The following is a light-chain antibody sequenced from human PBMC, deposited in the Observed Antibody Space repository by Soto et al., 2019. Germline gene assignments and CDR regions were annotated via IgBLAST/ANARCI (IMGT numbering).Light chain of an antibody. J-gene: IGLJ3*02. CDR3: LLYSGTTPLWM. V-gene: IGLV7-43*01. Sequence: QAVVTQEPSLTVSPEGTVTLTCASSAGAVTNAYYSNWFQQKPGQAPRALIYSTTIKHSWTPARFSGSLLGGKAVLTLSGAQPEDEADYSCLLYSGTTPLWMFGGGTKLTVL. CDR1: AGAVTNAYY. CDR2: STT.